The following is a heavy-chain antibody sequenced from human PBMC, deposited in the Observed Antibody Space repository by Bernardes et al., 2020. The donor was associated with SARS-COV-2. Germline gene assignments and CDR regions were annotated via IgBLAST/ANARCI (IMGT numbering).Heavy chain of an antibody. D-gene: IGHD6-13*01. CDR1: GGSISSYY. J-gene: IGHJ3*02. CDR3: ARAVWKYSSSWTIRVDAFDI. V-gene: IGHV4-59*01. Sequence: SETLSLTCTVSGGSISSYYWSWIRQPPGKGLEWIGYIYYSGSTNYNPSLKSRVTISVDTSKNQFSLKLSSVTAADTAVYYCARAVWKYSSSWTIRVDAFDIWGQGTMVTVSS. CDR2: IYYSGST.